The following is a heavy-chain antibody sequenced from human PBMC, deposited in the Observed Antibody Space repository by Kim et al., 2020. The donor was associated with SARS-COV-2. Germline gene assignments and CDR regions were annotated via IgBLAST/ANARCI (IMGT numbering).Heavy chain of an antibody. D-gene: IGHD4-17*01. CDR1: GFTFSDYY. CDR3: ARASTGNDY. J-gene: IGHJ4*02. Sequence: GGSLRLSCAASGFTFSDYYMSWIRQAPGKGLEWVSYISSSSSYTNYADSVKGRFTISKDNAKNSLYLQMNSLRAEDTAVYYCARASTGNDYWGQGTLVTVSS. CDR2: ISSSSSYT. V-gene: IGHV3-11*05.